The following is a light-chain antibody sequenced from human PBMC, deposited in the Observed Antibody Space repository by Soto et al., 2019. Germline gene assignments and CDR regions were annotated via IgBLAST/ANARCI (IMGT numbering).Light chain of an antibody. CDR3: QQSYSPTIT. Sequence: DILMTQSPSSLSASVGDRVSITCRASQTIDVYLNWYLQKPGRAPQLLIYAATSLQSGVPSRFSGSGSGTDFTLTISSLQPEDLATYYCQQSYSPTITFGPGTKVDIK. V-gene: IGKV1-39*01. CDR2: AAT. CDR1: QTIDVY. J-gene: IGKJ3*01.